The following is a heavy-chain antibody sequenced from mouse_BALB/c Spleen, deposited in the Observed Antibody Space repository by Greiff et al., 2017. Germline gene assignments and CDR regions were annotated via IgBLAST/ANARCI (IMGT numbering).Heavy chain of an antibody. D-gene: IGHD2-1*01. J-gene: IGHJ3*01. V-gene: IGHV1-54*01. CDR3: ARDGNYAGWGSY. CDR1: GYAFTNYL. CDR2: INPGSGGT. Sequence: QVQLQQSGAELVRPGTSVKVSCKASGYAFTNYLIEWVKQRPGQGLEWIGVINPGSGGTNYNEKFKGKATLTADKSSSTAYMQLSSLTSDDSAVSFCARDGNYAGWGSYRGEGTLGTVS.